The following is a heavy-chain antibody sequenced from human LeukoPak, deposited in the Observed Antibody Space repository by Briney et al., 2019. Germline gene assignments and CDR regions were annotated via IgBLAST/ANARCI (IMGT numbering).Heavy chain of an antibody. CDR2: ISSSSSTI. Sequence: GGSLRLSCAASGFTFSSYSMNWVRQAPGKGLEWVSYISSSSSTIYYADSVKGRFTISRDNAKNSLYLQMDSLRVEDTAFYYCARDLAYSRLDYWGQGMLVTVPS. J-gene: IGHJ4*02. V-gene: IGHV3-48*01. D-gene: IGHD5-18*01. CDR1: GFTFSSYS. CDR3: ARDLAYSRLDY.